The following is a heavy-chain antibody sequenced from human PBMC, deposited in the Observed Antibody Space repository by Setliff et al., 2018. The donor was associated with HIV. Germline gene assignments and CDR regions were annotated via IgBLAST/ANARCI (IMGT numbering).Heavy chain of an antibody. Sequence: PSETLSLTCTVSGGSISNRYWSWIRQPPGKELEWVGSISYSGNTDQNPSLKSRVTISQDTSNNQFSLKLSSVTAADTAVYYCARVSISWSVDYWGQGKLVTVSS. V-gene: IGHV4-59*11. J-gene: IGHJ4*02. CDR2: ISYSGNT. CDR1: GGSISNRY. CDR3: ARVSISWSVDY. D-gene: IGHD6-13*01.